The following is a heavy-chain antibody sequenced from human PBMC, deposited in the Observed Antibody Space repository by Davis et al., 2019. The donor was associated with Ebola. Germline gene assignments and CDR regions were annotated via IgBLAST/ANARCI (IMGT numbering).Heavy chain of an antibody. CDR2: IVVGSGNT. CDR3: ARDPIRYCSGGSCYASSRYYGMDV. Sequence: SVKVSCKASGFTFTSSAVQWVRQARGQRLEWIGWIVVGSGNTSYAQKFQGRVTMTRDTSTSTVYMELSSLRSEDTAVYYCARDPIRYCSGGSCYASSRYYGMDVWGQGTTVTVSS. V-gene: IGHV1-58*01. D-gene: IGHD2-15*01. J-gene: IGHJ6*02. CDR1: GFTFTSSA.